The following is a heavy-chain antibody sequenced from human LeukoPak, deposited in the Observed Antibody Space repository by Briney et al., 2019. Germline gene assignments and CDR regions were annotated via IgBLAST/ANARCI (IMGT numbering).Heavy chain of an antibody. D-gene: IGHD2-8*02. CDR3: ARDGRTGVRSQGGFDY. CDR1: GGSISSGGYY. J-gene: IGHJ4*02. CDR2: IYYSGST. Sequence: PSETLSLTCTVSGGSISSGGYYWSWIRQHPGKGLEWIGYIYYSGSTNYNPSLKSRVTISVDTSKNQFSLKLSSVTATDTAVYYCARDGRTGVRSQGGFDYWGQGTLVTVSS. V-gene: IGHV4-61*08.